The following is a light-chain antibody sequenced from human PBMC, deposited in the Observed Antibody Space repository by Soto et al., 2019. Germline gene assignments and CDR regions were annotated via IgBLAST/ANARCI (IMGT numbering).Light chain of an antibody. Sequence: EIVLTQSPGTLSLSPGERATLSCRASQSVSSSYLAWYQQKPGQAPRLLIYAASSRATGIPDRFSGSGSGTDFSLTISRLEPEDFAVFYCQYYGSSPITFGQGTRLEIK. J-gene: IGKJ5*01. V-gene: IGKV3-20*01. CDR1: QSVSSSY. CDR3: QYYGSSPIT. CDR2: AAS.